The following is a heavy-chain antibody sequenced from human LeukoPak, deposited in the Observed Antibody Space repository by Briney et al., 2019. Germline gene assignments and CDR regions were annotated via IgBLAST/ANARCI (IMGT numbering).Heavy chain of an antibody. CDR2: MNPNSGNT. V-gene: IGHV1-8*01. D-gene: IGHD3-10*01. Sequence: ASVKVSCKASGYTFTSYDINWVRQATGQGLELMGWMNPNSGNTGYAQKFQGRVTMTRNTSISTAYMELSSLRSEDTAVYYCAREAPSMVRGVIPDRDYYYYMDVWGKGTTVTVSS. CDR3: AREAPSMVRGVIPDRDYYYYMDV. CDR1: GYTFTSYD. J-gene: IGHJ6*03.